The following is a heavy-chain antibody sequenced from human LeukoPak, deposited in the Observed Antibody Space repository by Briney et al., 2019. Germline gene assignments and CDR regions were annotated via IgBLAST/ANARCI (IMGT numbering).Heavy chain of an antibody. CDR1: GFTFSLYW. Sequence: GGSLRLSCAASGFTFSLYWMSWVRQAPGKGLEWVANIKQDGSEKYYVDSVKGRFTISRDNSKNSLYLQMNSLRAEDTAVYYCARGGGYSSGWFYYFDYWGQGTLVTVSS. CDR3: ARGGGYSSGWFYYFDY. D-gene: IGHD6-19*01. CDR2: IKQDGSEK. V-gene: IGHV3-7*01. J-gene: IGHJ4*02.